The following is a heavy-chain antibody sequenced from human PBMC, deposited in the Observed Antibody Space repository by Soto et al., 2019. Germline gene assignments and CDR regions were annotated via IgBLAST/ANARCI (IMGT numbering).Heavy chain of an antibody. CDR1: GYTFTSYY. V-gene: IGHV1-46*03. CDR2: INPSGGST. Sequence: PVKVSCKASGYTFTSYYMHWVRQAPGQGLEWMGIINPSGGSTSYAQKFQGRVTMTRDTSTSTVYMELSSLRSEDTAVYYCAVIVATIGWYFDYWGQGTLVTVSS. D-gene: IGHD5-12*01. J-gene: IGHJ4*02. CDR3: AVIVATIGWYFDY.